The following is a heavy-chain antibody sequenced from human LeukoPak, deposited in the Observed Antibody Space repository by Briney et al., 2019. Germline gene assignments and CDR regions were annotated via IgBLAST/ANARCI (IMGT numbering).Heavy chain of an antibody. J-gene: IGHJ5*02. Sequence: GGSLRLSCAASGFTFDDYAMPWVRQAPGKGLEWVSGISWNSGSIGYADSVKGRFTISRDNAKNSLYLQMNSLRAEDTALYYCAKGGYSSGWTGWFDPWGQGTLVTVSS. CDR2: ISWNSGSI. CDR3: AKGGYSSGWTGWFDP. D-gene: IGHD6-19*01. V-gene: IGHV3-9*01. CDR1: GFTFDDYA.